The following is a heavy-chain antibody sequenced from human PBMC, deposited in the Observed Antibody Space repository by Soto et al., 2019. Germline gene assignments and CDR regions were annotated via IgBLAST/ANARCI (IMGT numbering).Heavy chain of an antibody. J-gene: IGHJ4*02. Sequence: ASVKVSCKVSGYTLTELSMHWVRQAPGKGLEWMGGFDPEDGETIYAQKFQGRVTMTEDTSTDTAYMELSSLRSEDTAVYYCATHQRSFYSSSWYNAPQDYWGQGTLVTVSS. CDR1: GYTLTELS. CDR2: FDPEDGET. D-gene: IGHD6-13*01. CDR3: ATHQRSFYSSSWYNAPQDY. V-gene: IGHV1-24*01.